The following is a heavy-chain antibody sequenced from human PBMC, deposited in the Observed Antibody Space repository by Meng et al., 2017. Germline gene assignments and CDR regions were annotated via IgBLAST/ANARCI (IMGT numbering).Heavy chain of an antibody. V-gene: IGHV3-23*01. J-gene: IGHJ4*02. CDR3: ARGLRIGPDY. D-gene: IGHD3/OR15-3a*01. Sequence: GGSLRLSCAASGFTFSGHAMTWVRQAPGKGLEWVSSISGSADSIYYADSVKGRFTIPRDNSKNTLFLHMNSLRTGDTAVYYCARGLRIGPDYWGQGTLVT. CDR1: GFTFSGHA. CDR2: ISGSADSI.